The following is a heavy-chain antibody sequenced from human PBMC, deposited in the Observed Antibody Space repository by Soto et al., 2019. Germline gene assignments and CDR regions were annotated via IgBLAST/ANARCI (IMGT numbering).Heavy chain of an antibody. Sequence: GGSLRLSCAASGFTFSSYAMSWVRQAPGKGLEWVSAISGSGGSTYYADSVKSRFTISRDKSKNTLYLQMNSLSAEDTAVYYCAKDRGSSGWYPFEIWGQGTMVTVSS. V-gene: IGHV3-23*01. J-gene: IGHJ3*02. CDR2: ISGSGGST. CDR1: GFTFSSYA. D-gene: IGHD6-19*01. CDR3: AKDRGSSGWYPFEI.